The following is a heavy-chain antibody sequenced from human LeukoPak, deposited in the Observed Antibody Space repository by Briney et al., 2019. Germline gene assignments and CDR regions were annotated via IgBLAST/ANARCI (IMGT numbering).Heavy chain of an antibody. V-gene: IGHV1-2*02. CDR2: INPNSGGT. Sequence: ASVKVSCKASGYTFTSYGLSWVRQAPGQGLEWMGWINPNSGGTNYAQKFQGRVTMTRDTSISTAYMELSRLRSDDTVVYYCARGIAVAGTRFDPWGQGTLVTVSS. D-gene: IGHD6-19*01. CDR1: GYTFTSYG. J-gene: IGHJ5*02. CDR3: ARGIAVAGTRFDP.